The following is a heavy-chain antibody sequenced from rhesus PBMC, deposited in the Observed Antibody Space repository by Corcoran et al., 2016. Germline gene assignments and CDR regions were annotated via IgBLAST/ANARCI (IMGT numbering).Heavy chain of an antibody. CDR2: IYGSGGGT. D-gene: IGHD6-19*01. CDR3: AREGIAAESDSLDV. J-gene: IGHJ5-2*02. CDR1: GGSISDDYY. Sequence: QVQLQESGPGLVKPSETLSLTCAVSGGSISDDYYWRWIRPPPEKGLEWIGYIYGSGGGTNYNPSLKNRVTISIDTSKNQFSLKLSSVTAADTAVYYCAREGIAAESDSLDVWGRGVLVTVSS. V-gene: IGHV4-106*01.